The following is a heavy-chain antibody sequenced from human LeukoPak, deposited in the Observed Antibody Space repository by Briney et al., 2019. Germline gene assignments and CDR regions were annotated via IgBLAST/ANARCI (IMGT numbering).Heavy chain of an antibody. J-gene: IGHJ4*02. V-gene: IGHV1-18*01. CDR1: GYTFTSYA. CDR3: ARDDRSGYYDD. Sequence: ASVKVSCKASGYTFTSYAMHWVRQAPGQRLEWMGWTSAYNGNTNNAQKFQGRVTVTTDTSTSTAYMELRSLRSDDTAVYYCARDDRSGYYDDWGQGTLVTVSS. D-gene: IGHD3-22*01. CDR2: TSAYNGNT.